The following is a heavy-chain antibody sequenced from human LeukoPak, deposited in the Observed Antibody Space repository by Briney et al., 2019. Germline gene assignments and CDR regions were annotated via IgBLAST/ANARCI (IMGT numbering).Heavy chain of an antibody. CDR3: ASTNDYGDYGLGRDAFDI. CDR2: IYTSGST. Sequence: PSQTLSLTCTVSGGSISSGSYYWSWLRQPAGRGLEWIGRIYTSGSTNYNPSLKSRVTISVDTSKNQFSLKLSSVTAADTAVYYCASTNDYGDYGLGRDAFDIWGQGTMVTVSS. V-gene: IGHV4-61*02. CDR1: GGSISSGSYY. J-gene: IGHJ3*02. D-gene: IGHD4-17*01.